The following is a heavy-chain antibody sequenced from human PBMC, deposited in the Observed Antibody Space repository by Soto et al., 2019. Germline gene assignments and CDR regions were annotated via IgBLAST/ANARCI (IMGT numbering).Heavy chain of an antibody. CDR1: GYTFTSYG. CDR2: ISAYNGNT. J-gene: IGHJ4*02. Sequence: ASVKVSCKASGYTFTSYGITWVRQAPGQGLEWMGWISAYNGNTNYAQKFQGRVTMTTDTSTSTAYMELRSLRSDDTAVYYCARDRSGIVGAGTFDYWGRGTLVTVSS. D-gene: IGHD1-26*01. CDR3: ARDRSGIVGAGTFDY. V-gene: IGHV1-18*04.